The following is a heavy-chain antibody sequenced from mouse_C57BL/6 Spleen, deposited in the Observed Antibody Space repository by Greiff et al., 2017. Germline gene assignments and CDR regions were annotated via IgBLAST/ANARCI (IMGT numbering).Heavy chain of an antibody. D-gene: IGHD1-1*01. V-gene: IGHV6-3*01. J-gene: IGHJ2*01. CDR3: TETTVVPFDY. Sequence: EVKLMESGGGLVQPGGSMKLSCVASGFTFSNYWMNWVRQSPEKGLEWVAQIRLKSDNYATHYAESVKGRFTISRDDSKSSVYLQMNNLRAEDTGIYYCTETTVVPFDYWGQGTTLTVSS. CDR2: IRLKSDNYAT. CDR1: GFTFSNYW.